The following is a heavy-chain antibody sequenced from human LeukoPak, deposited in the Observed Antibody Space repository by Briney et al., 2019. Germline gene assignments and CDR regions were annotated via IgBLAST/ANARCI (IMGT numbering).Heavy chain of an antibody. CDR1: GFSFSTYW. D-gene: IGHD2-2*01. J-gene: IGHJ4*02. CDR2: MNNDGSTT. V-gene: IGHV3-74*01. Sequence: GGSLRLSCAGPGFSFSTYWINWVRQAPGKGLVWLSRMNNDGSTTTYADSVEGRFTISRDNAKNTFFLQMNSLRAEDTAVYYCATSWTSYDYFGYWGQGALVTVSS. CDR3: ATSWTSYDYFGY.